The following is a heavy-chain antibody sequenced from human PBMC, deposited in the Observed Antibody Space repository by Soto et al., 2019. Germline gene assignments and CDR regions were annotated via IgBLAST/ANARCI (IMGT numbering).Heavy chain of an antibody. Sequence: GGSLRLSCAASGFTFSSYAMSWVRQAPGKGLEWVSAISGSGGSTYYADSVKGRFTISRDHSKNTLYLQMNSLRAEDTAVYYCAKSYYYDSSGYYHITNDYWGQGTLVPVS. CDR3: AKSYYYDSSGYYHITNDY. CDR1: GFTFSSYA. D-gene: IGHD3-22*01. J-gene: IGHJ4*02. V-gene: IGHV3-23*01. CDR2: ISGSGGST.